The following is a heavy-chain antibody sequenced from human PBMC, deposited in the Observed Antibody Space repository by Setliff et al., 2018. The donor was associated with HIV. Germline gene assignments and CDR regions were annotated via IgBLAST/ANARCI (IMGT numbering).Heavy chain of an antibody. CDR2: ITSGGST. Sequence: LRLSCAASGFTFSSYAMSWVRQTPEKGLEWVSIITSGGSTYYADSAKGRFIISRDNSQNTLYLQMNSLRADDTAIYYCAREEGGLYGMDVWGQGTTVTVSS. V-gene: IGHV3-23*01. CDR1: GFTFSSYA. CDR3: AREEGGLYGMDV. D-gene: IGHD3-16*01. J-gene: IGHJ6*02.